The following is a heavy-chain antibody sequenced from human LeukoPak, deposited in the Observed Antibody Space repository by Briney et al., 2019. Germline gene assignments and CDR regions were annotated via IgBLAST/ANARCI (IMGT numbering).Heavy chain of an antibody. D-gene: IGHD6-19*01. CDR1: GFTFSTYA. J-gene: IGHJ6*02. CDR3: ARGRYSSGRNYYYYGMDV. Sequence: GGSLRLSCAASGFTFSTYAVNWVRQAPGKGLEWVSTISGSGDSTYYADSVKGRFTISRDNSKNTLYLQMNSLRAEDTAVYYCARGRYSSGRNYYYYGMDVWGQGTTVTVSS. CDR2: ISGSGDST. V-gene: IGHV3-23*01.